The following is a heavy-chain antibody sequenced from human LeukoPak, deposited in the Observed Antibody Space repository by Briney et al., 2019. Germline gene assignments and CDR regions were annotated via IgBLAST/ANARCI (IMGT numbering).Heavy chain of an antibody. CDR2: MNPNSGNT. CDR3: ARGRYSGYEDY. CDR1: GHTFTSYD. D-gene: IGHD5-12*01. J-gene: IGHJ4*02. V-gene: IGHV1-8*01. Sequence: ASVTVSCKASGHTFTSYDINWVRQATGQGLEWMGWMNPNSGNTGSAQKFQGRVTMTRDTSISTAYMELSSLRSEDTAVYYCARGRYSGYEDYWGQGTLVTVSS.